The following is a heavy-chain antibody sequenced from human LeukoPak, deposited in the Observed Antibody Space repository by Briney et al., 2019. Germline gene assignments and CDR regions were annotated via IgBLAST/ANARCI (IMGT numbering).Heavy chain of an antibody. V-gene: IGHV4-4*09. CDR1: GGSISGGY. J-gene: IGHJ4*02. CDR3: AKSYFDYSTYYSYYFNL. D-gene: IGHD4-11*01. CDR2: VYTSGST. Sequence: SETLSLTCTVSGGSISGGYWSWIRQPPGRGLEWIGYVYTSGSTNYNPSLKGRVTISVDTSKSQFALKLSSVTAADTAVYYCAKSYFDYSTYYSYYFNLWGQGALVTVYS.